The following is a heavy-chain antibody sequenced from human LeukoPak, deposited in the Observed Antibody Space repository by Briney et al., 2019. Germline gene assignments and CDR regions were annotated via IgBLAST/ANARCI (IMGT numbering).Heavy chain of an antibody. CDR3: AKVGTLGGNYVFFNYYYYGMDV. CDR1: GFTFGSYA. J-gene: IGHJ6*02. V-gene: IGHV3-23*01. CDR2: ISGSGGSN. D-gene: IGHD2-21*02. Sequence: PGGSLRLSCAASGFTFGSYAMTWVRHAPGKGLEWVSDISGSGGSNYYADSVKGRFTISRDNSKNTLYLQMNSLRAEDTAVYYCAKVGTLGGNYVFFNYYYYGMDVWGQGTTVTVSS.